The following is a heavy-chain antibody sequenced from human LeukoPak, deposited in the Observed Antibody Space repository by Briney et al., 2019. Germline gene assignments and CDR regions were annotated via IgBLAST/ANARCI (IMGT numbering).Heavy chain of an antibody. Sequence: SETLSLTCTVSGGSISSYYWSWIRQPPGKGLEWIGYIYYSGSTNYNPSLKSRVTISVGTSKNQFSLKLSSVTAADTAVYYCARDLDGYNDYWGQGTLVTVSS. J-gene: IGHJ4*02. D-gene: IGHD5-24*01. CDR2: IYYSGST. CDR3: ARDLDGYNDY. V-gene: IGHV4-59*01. CDR1: GGSISSYY.